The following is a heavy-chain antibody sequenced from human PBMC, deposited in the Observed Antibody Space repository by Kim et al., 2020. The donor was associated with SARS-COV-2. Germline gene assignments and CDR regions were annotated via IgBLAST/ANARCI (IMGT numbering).Heavy chain of an antibody. CDR1: GFTFSSYA. CDR2: ISGSGGST. J-gene: IGHJ5*02. Sequence: GGSLRLSCAASGFTFSSYAMSWVRQAPGKGLEWVSAISGSGGSTYYADSVKGRFTISRDNSKNTLYLQMNSLRAEDTAVYYCAKVPRSLVAAAPYLSWGQGTLVTVSS. V-gene: IGHV3-23*01. CDR3: AKVPRSLVAAAPYLS. D-gene: IGHD6-13*01.